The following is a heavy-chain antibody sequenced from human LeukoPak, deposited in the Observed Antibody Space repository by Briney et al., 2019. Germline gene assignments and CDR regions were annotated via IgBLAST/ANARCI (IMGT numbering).Heavy chain of an antibody. D-gene: IGHD5-12*01. Sequence: ASVKASCKASGYTFTGYYMHWVRQAPGQGLEWMGWINPNSGGANYAQKFQGRVTMTRDTSISTAYMELSRLRSDDTAVYYCARFIVATAPEYYFDYWGQGTLVTVSS. V-gene: IGHV1-2*02. CDR3: ARFIVATAPEYYFDY. CDR1: GYTFTGYY. CDR2: INPNSGGA. J-gene: IGHJ4*02.